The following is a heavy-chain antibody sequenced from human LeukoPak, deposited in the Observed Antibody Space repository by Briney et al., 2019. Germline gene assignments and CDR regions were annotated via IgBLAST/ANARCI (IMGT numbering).Heavy chain of an antibody. Sequence: ASVKVSCKASGYTFTSYGISWVRQAPGQGPEWMGWINPNSGGTNYAQKFQGRVTMTRDTSISTAYMELSRLRSDDTAVYYCARLIAVAGYDYWGQGTLVTVSS. CDR3: ARLIAVAGYDY. CDR1: GYTFTSYG. D-gene: IGHD6-19*01. V-gene: IGHV1-2*02. CDR2: INPNSGGT. J-gene: IGHJ4*02.